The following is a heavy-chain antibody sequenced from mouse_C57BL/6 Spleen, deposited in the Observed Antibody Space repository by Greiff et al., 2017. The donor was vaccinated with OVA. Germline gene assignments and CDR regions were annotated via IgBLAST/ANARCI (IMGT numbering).Heavy chain of an antibody. CDR3: ARGYSNYPYAMDY. D-gene: IGHD2-5*01. J-gene: IGHJ4*01. Sequence: VQLQQPGAELVKPGASVKMSCKASGYTFTSYWITWVKQRPGQGLEWIGDIYPGSGSTNYNEKFKSKATLTVDTSSSTAYMQLSSLTSEDSAVYYCARGYSNYPYAMDYWGQGTSVTVSS. CDR2: IYPGSGST. V-gene: IGHV1-55*01. CDR1: GYTFTSYW.